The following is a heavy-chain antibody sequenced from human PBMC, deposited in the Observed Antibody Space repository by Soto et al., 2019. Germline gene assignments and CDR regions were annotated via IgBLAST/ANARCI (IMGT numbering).Heavy chain of an antibody. D-gene: IGHD3-16*01. CDR3: LKDTTPGGLDY. CDR1: GIALEDYA. Sequence: GGSLRLSCVASGIALEDYAMHWVRQVPGQGLEWVSGIYSDDHRTAYADSVKGRFTISRDDAKNSLYLQMNSLRPEDTAFYYCLKDTTPGGLDYWGRPILVTVYS. V-gene: IGHV3-9*01. CDR2: IYSDDHRT. J-gene: IGHJ4*02.